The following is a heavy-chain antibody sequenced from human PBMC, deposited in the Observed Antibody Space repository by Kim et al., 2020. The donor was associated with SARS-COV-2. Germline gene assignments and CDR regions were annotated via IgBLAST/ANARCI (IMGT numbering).Heavy chain of an antibody. CDR2: ISSSSSTI. J-gene: IGHJ5*02. CDR3: ARIVTYYYGSGLGWFDP. CDR1: GFTFSSYS. Sequence: GGSLRLSCAASGFTFSSYSMNWVRQAPGKGLEWVSYISSSSSTIYYADSVKGRFTISRDNAKNSLYLQMNSLRDEDTAVYYCARIVTYYYGSGLGWFDPWGQGTLVTVSS. V-gene: IGHV3-48*02. D-gene: IGHD3-10*01.